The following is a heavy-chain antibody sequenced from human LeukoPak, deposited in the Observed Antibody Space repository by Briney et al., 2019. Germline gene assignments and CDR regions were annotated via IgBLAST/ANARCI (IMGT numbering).Heavy chain of an antibody. CDR2: IWYDGSNR. Sequence: PGGSPRLSCAASGFPFSSYGMHWVRQAPGKGLEWVAVIWYDGSNRYYADSVKGRFTISRDSSKNTLYLEMNSLRAEDTAVYYCARGRLRGDFDYWGQGREVTVSS. CDR1: GFPFSSYG. D-gene: IGHD2-21*01. V-gene: IGHV3-33*01. J-gene: IGHJ4*02. CDR3: ARGRLRGDFDY.